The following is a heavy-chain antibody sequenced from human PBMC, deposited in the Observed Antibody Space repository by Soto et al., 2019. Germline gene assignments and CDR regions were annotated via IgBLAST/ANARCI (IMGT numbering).Heavy chain of an antibody. V-gene: IGHV4-34*01. CDR3: ARAILKWELLTPFDY. CDR1: GGSFSGYY. J-gene: IGHJ4*02. D-gene: IGHD1-26*01. Sequence: PSETLSLTCAVYGGSFSGYYWSWIRQPPGKGLEWIGEINHSGSTNYNPSLKSRVTISVDTSKNQFSLKLSSVTAEDTAVYYCARAILKWELLTPFDYWGQGTLVTVSS. CDR2: INHSGST.